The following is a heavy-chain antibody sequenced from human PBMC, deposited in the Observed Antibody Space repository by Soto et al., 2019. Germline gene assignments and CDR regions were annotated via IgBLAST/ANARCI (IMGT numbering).Heavy chain of an antibody. CDR2: IKSKTDGGTT. CDR1: GFTFTNAW. CDR3: TTARGTYGAEYFQH. J-gene: IGHJ1*01. Sequence: PGGSLRLSCAASGFTFTNAWMSCVRQAPGKGLEWVGRIKSKTDGGTTDYAAPVKGRFTISRDDSKNTLYLQMNSLKTEDTAVYYCTTARGTYGAEYFQHWGQGTLVTVSS. V-gene: IGHV3-15*01. D-gene: IGHD4-17*01.